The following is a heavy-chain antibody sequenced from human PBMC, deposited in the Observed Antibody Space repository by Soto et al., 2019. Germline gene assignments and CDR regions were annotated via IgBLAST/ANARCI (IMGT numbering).Heavy chain of an antibody. D-gene: IGHD3-16*01. CDR1: GFTFASYN. V-gene: IGHV3-21*01. CDR3: ARGGSAERNTDGDYYYYYPMDV. J-gene: IGHJ6*02. Sequence: EVQLVESGGGLVKPGGSLRLSCASSGFTFASYNMLWVRQAPGKGLEWVASISSNSDYIYHADSVKGRFTVSRDNAKNFLFLEMTILRDEDTALYYCARGGSAERNTDGDYYYYYPMDVWGRGTTVTVSS. CDR2: ISSNSDYI.